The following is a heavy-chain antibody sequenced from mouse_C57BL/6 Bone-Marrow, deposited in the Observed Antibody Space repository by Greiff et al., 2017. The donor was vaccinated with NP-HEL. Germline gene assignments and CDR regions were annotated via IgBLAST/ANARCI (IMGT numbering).Heavy chain of an antibody. CDR1: GFTFSSYA. CDR3: ARDSYYGRYAMDY. Sequence: EVNVVESGGGLVKPGGSLKLSCAASGFTFSSYAMSWVRQTPEKRLEWVATISDGGSYTYYPDNVKGRFTISRDNAKNNLYLQMSHLKSEDTAMYYCARDSYYGRYAMDYWGQGTSVTVSS. J-gene: IGHJ4*01. D-gene: IGHD1-1*01. CDR2: ISDGGSYT. V-gene: IGHV5-4*01.